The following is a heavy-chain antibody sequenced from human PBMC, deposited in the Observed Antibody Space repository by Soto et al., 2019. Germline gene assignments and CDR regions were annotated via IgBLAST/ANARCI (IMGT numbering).Heavy chain of an antibody. CDR3: AKDWRRGYTSARGEFDY. CDR2: ISGSGGST. CDR1: GFTFSSYA. V-gene: IGHV3-23*01. D-gene: IGHD6-19*01. Sequence: EVQLLESGGGLVQPGGSLRLSCAASGFTFSSYAMSWVRQAPGKGLEWVSAISGSGGSTYYADSVKGRFTISRDNSKNTLYLQMNSLRAEETAVYYCAKDWRRGYTSARGEFDYWGQGTLVTVSS. J-gene: IGHJ4*02.